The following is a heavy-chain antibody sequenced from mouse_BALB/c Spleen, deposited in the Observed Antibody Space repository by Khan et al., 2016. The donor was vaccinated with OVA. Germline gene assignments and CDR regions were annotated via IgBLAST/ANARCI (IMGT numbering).Heavy chain of an antibody. CDR3: ARGGITTGYFDF. D-gene: IGHD2-4*01. CDR1: GYTFTSYW. Sequence: VQLQQSGAELARPGASVKLSCKASGYTFTSYWMQWVKQRPGQGLEWIGAIYPGDGNTRYTQKFKGKATLTADKSSSPAYMQLSSLASEDSAVYYCARGGITTGYFDFWGQGTTLTVSS. CDR2: IYPGDGNT. V-gene: IGHV1-87*01. J-gene: IGHJ2*01.